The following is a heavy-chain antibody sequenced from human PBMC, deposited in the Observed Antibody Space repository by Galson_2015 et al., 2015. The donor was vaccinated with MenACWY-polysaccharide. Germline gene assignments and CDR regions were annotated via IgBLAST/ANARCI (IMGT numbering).Heavy chain of an antibody. CDR3: AKVGPPRSLIQGIDY. J-gene: IGHJ4*02. V-gene: IGHV3-23*01. CDR1: GFSFSANG. Sequence: SLRLSCAASGFSFSANGMSWVRQAPGRGLEWVSGSGSGGGLYYADSVKGRFTVSRDNSKNTLYLQMSNLRAEDTAVYYCAKVGPPRSLIQGIDYWVQGTLFPLSS. CDR2: SGSGGGL. D-gene: IGHD3-16*01.